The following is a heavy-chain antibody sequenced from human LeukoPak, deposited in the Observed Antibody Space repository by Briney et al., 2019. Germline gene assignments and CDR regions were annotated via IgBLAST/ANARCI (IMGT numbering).Heavy chain of an antibody. V-gene: IGHV3-23*01. J-gene: IGHJ5*02. D-gene: IGHD1-26*01. CDR2: LSGSGGSA. CDR1: GFTFSNYA. Sequence: GGSLRLSCAASGFTFSNYAMSWVRQAPGKGLEWVSALSGSGGSAYYADSVKGRFTISRDNSKNTLYLQMNSLRAEDTAVYYCARGSSDWFDPWGQGTLVTVSS. CDR3: ARGSSDWFDP.